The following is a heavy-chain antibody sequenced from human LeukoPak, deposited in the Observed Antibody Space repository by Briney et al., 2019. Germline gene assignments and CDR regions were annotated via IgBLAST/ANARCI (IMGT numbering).Heavy chain of an antibody. D-gene: IGHD5-18*01. CDR3: ARVGLIQLWLREGYYFDY. Sequence: GGSLRLSCAASGFTFSSYEMNWVRQAPGKGLEWVSYISSSGSTIYYADSVKGRFTISRDNAKNSLYLQMNSLGAEDTAVYYCARVGLIQLWLREGYYFDYWGQGTLVTVSS. CDR1: GFTFSSYE. CDR2: ISSSGSTI. V-gene: IGHV3-48*03. J-gene: IGHJ4*02.